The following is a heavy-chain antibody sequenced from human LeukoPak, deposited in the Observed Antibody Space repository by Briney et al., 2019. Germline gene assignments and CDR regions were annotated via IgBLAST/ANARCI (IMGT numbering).Heavy chain of an antibody. CDR1: GYTFTGYY. V-gene: IGHV1-8*03. D-gene: IGHD7-27*01. J-gene: IGHJ4*02. CDR3: ARGRAPGDY. Sequence: GASVKVSCKASGYTFTGYYMHWVRQATGQGLEWMGWMNPNSGNTGYAQKFQGRVTITRNTSISTAYMELSSLRSEDTAVYYCARGRAPGDYWGQGTLVTVSP. CDR2: MNPNSGNT.